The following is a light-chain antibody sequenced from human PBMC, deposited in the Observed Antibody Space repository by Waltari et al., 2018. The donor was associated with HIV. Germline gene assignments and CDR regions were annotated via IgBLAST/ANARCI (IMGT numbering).Light chain of an antibody. V-gene: IGKV3-15*01. Sequence: EIVMTQSPATLSVSPGERATLSCRASQTISSNLAWYQHKPGQAPRLLIFGASTRASGTPARFSGSGSGTDFTLTISSLQSEDFAIYYCQQYESWPPCTFGGGTKVEIK. J-gene: IGKJ4*02. CDR2: GAS. CDR3: QQYESWPPCT. CDR1: QTISSN.